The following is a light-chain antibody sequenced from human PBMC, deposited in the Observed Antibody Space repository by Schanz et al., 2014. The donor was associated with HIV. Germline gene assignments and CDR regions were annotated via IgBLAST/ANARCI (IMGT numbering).Light chain of an antibody. V-gene: IGLV1-40*01. J-gene: IGLJ3*02. CDR3: QSYDNSLSAWV. CDR2: GNK. Sequence: QSVLTQPPSVSGALGQRVNISCSGSRSNIGAGYDVHWYQQLPGTAPKLLIFGNKNRPSGVPDRFSGSKSGTSASLAITGLQAEDEADYYCQSYDNSLSAWVFGGGTKLTVL. CDR1: RSNIGAGYD.